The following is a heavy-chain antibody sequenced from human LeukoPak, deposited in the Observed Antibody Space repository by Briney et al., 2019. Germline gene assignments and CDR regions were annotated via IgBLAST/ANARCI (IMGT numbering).Heavy chain of an antibody. CDR1: GFTVSGYS. D-gene: IGHD3-10*01. V-gene: IGHV4-34*01. CDR2: INHSGSI. Sequence: NPGGSLRLSCAASGFTVSGYSMSWIRQPPGKGLEWIGEINHSGSINYNPSLKSRVTISVDTPKNQFSLKLSSVTAADTAVYYCARLLTLRGVNSPPDYWGQGTLVTVSS. J-gene: IGHJ4*02. CDR3: ARLLTLRGVNSPPDY.